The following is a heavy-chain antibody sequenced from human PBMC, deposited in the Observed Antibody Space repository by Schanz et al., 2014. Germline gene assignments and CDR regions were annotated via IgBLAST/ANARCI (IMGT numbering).Heavy chain of an antibody. J-gene: IGHJ4*02. D-gene: IGHD6-6*01. CDR1: GGTFSSFG. CDR3: ARDQSPYTNSSDGRYFDY. V-gene: IGHV1-69*04. Sequence: VQLEQSGAEVKKPGSSVKVSCKASGGTFSSFGINWVRQAPGQGLEWMGRIIPSLGIANYAQKFQGRVTITADRSTSTAYMDLRSLRSDDTAVYYCARDQSPYTNSSDGRYFDYWGQGSLVTVSS. CDR2: IIPSLGIA.